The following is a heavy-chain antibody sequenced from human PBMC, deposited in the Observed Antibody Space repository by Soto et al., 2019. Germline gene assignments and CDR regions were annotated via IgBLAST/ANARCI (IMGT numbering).Heavy chain of an antibody. CDR1: GDSVSSSSVA. Sequence: SQTLSLTCVISGDSVSSSSVALNWVRQSPSRGLEWLGRTYYRSRWYSDFAVSVRGRIVINADTSKSQFSLQLNSVTPEDTAVYFCARSEEDSDYYYYGLDVWGQGTTVTVSS. V-gene: IGHV6-1*01. CDR2: TYYRSRWYS. CDR3: ARSEEDSDYYYYGLDV. J-gene: IGHJ6*02. D-gene: IGHD2-15*01.